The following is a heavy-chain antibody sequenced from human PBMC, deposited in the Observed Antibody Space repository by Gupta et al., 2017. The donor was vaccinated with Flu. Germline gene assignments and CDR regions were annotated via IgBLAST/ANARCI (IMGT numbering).Heavy chain of an antibody. Sequence: EVQLFESGGGVVQTGESLSLSCLVSGLTFSDYAMNLVRQAPGKGLEWLSTVGDGGDRTYYADSVMGRFTNSRDNYKNTMDLQMNSLPGDDTAVYYCAKERSGNPAIDYWGHGALVTVSA. J-gene: IGHJ4*01. CDR2: VGDGGDRT. V-gene: IGHV3-23*01. CDR1: GLTFSDYA. CDR3: AKERSGNPAIDY. D-gene: IGHD6-13*01.